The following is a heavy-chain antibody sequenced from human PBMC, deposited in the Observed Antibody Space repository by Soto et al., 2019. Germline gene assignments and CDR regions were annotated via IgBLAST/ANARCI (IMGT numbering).Heavy chain of an antibody. CDR2: ISAYNGNT. D-gene: IGHD3-3*01. J-gene: IGHJ3*02. CDR3: ARDPRWSTRLGVVLAAFDI. CDR1: GYTFTSYG. V-gene: IGHV1-18*01. Sequence: QVQLVQSGAEVKKPGASVKVSCKASGYTFTSYGISWVRQAPGQGLEWMGWISAYNGNTNYAQKLQGRVTMTTDTSTSTAYMELRSLRSDDTAVYYCARDPRWSTRLGVVLAAFDIWGQGTMVTVSS.